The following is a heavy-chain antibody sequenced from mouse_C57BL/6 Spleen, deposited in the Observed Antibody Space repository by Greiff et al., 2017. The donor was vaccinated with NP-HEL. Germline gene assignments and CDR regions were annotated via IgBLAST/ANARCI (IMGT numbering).Heavy chain of an antibody. CDR1: GFTFSSYG. V-gene: IGHV5-6*02. D-gene: IGHD2-4*01. CDR2: ISSGGSYT. Sequence: DVKLVESGGDLVKPGGSLKLSCAASGFTFSSYGLSWVRQTPDKRLEWVATISSGGSYTYYPDSVKGRFTISRDNAKNTLYLQMSSLKSEDTAMYYCARHHDSFDYWGQGTTLTVSS. CDR3: ARHHDSFDY. J-gene: IGHJ2*01.